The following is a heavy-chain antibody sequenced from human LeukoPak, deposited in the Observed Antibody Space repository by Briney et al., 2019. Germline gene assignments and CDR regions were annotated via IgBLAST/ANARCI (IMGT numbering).Heavy chain of an antibody. CDR2: INHSGST. D-gene: IGHD2-2*01. CDR3: ARGRGYCSSTSCSHPYYYYGMDV. CDR1: GGSFSGYY. Sequence: SETLSLTCAVYGGSFSGYYWSWIRQPPGKGLEWIGEINHSGSTKYNPSLKSRVTISVDTSKNQFSLKLSSVTAADTAVYYCARGRGYCSSTSCSHPYYYYGMDVWGQGTTVTVSS. J-gene: IGHJ6*02. V-gene: IGHV4-34*01.